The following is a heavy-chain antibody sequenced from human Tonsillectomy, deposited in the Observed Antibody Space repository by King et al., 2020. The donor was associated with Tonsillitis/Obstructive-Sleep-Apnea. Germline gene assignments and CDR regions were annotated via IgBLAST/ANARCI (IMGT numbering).Heavy chain of an antibody. CDR2: IYSSGRT. D-gene: IGHD6-6*01. Sequence: VQLVESGGGLVQTGGSLRLSCAASEFVVSSNYMTWVRQAPGKGLEWVSTIYSSGRTYHTDSVKGRFTISRDNSKNTVDLQMSSLRDEDTAVYYCAGHNTSSPIFDFWGQGTLVTVSS. CDR1: EFVVSSNY. CDR3: AGHNTSSPIFDF. J-gene: IGHJ4*02. V-gene: IGHV3-66*04.